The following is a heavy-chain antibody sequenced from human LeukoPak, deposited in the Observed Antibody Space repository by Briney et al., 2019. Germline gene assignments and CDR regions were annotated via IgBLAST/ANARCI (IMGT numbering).Heavy chain of an antibody. CDR3: ARHARSSTWDTWFDP. V-gene: IGHV4-59*08. CDR2: IYYSGST. CDR1: GDSISSYY. J-gene: IGHJ5*02. Sequence: SETLSLTCTVSGDSISSYYWTWIRQPPGKGLEWIGYIYYSGSTNYNPSLKSRVTISVDTSKNQFSLKLSSVTAADTAVYYCARHARSSTWDTWFDPWGQGTLVTVSS. D-gene: IGHD2/OR15-2a*01.